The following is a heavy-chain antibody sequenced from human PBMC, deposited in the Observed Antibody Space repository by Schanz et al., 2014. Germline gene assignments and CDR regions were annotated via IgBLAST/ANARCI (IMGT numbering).Heavy chain of an antibody. CDR3: ATSYSSSSYFYVMDV. V-gene: IGHV3-11*01. D-gene: IGHD6-6*01. J-gene: IGHJ6*02. Sequence: VQLVESGGGLVKPGGSLRLSCAASGIDFSSYSMSWIRQAPGKGLEWISYISSGSSTIHYADSVKGRFTISRDNAKNSLFLQMNSLRAEDTAIYYCATSYSSSSYFYVMDVWGQGTTVTVSS. CDR2: ISSGSSTI. CDR1: GIDFSSYS.